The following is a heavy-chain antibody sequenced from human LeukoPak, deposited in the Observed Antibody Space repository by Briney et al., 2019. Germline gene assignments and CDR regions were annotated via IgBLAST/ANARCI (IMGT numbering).Heavy chain of an antibody. CDR1: GGTFSSYA. CDR2: IIPIFGIA. CDR3: ARDCQTYPRALRYYGMDV. D-gene: IGHD2-2*02. J-gene: IGHJ6*02. V-gene: IGHV1-69*04. Sequence: SVKVSCKASGGTFSSYAISWVRQAPGQGLEWMGRIIPIFGIANYAQKFQGRVTITADKSTSTAYMELSSLRSEDTAVYYCARDCQTYPRALRYYGMDVWGQGTTVTVSS.